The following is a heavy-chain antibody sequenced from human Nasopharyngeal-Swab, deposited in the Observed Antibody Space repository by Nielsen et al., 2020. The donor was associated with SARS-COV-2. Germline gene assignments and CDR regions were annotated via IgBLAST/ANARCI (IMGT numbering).Heavy chain of an antibody. V-gene: IGHV4-39*01. D-gene: IGHD6-19*01. CDR3: ARGPQLLYSSGRLTKKNAFDI. Sequence: RQAPGKGLEWIGSIYYSGSTSYNPALKSRVTISVDTPKNQFSLKLSSVTAADTAVYYCARGPQLLYSSGRLTKKNAFDIWGQGTMVAVSS. J-gene: IGHJ3*02. CDR2: IYYSGST.